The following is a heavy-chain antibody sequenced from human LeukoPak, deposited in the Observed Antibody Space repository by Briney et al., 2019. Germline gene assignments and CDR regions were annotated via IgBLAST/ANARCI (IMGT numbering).Heavy chain of an antibody. CDR2: ISSGGSGT. J-gene: IGHJ4*02. Sequence: GGSLRLSCAASGFTFSSYWMSWVRQAPGKGLEWVSAISSGGSGTFYADSVRGRFTTSRDNSKNPLYLQMNSLRGEDTAVYYCANGGARGVYYFAYWGQGALVTVSS. D-gene: IGHD3-10*01. CDR1: GFTFSSYW. V-gene: IGHV3-23*01. CDR3: ANGGARGVYYFAY.